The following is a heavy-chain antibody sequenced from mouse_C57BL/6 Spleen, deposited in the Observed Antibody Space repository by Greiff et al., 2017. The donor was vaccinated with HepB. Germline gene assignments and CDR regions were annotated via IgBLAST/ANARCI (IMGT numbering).Heavy chain of an antibody. V-gene: IGHV5-4*01. D-gene: IGHD4-1*01. CDR1: GFTFSSYA. CDR3: ARGGDWDHFDY. CDR2: ISDGGSYT. Sequence: EVQLQESGGGLVKPGGSLKLSCAASGFTFSSYAMSWVRQTPEKRLEWVATISDGGSYTYYPDNVKGRFTISRDNAKNNLYLQMSHLKSEDTAMYYCARGGDWDHFDYWGQGTTLTVSS. J-gene: IGHJ2*01.